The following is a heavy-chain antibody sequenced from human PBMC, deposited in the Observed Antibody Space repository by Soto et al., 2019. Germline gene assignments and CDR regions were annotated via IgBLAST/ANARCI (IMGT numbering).Heavy chain of an antibody. J-gene: IGHJ6*03. CDR2: IYYSGST. CDR3: ARGRFSGYYYYYYMDV. Sequence: QVQLQESGPGLVKPSETLSLTCTVSGGSISSYYWSWIRQPPGKGLEWIGYIYYSGSTNYNPSLKSRVTISVDTSKYQFSLKLSSVTAADTAVYYCARGRFSGYYYYYYMDVWGKGTTVTVSS. CDR1: GGSISSYY. V-gene: IGHV4-59*01. D-gene: IGHD3-3*01.